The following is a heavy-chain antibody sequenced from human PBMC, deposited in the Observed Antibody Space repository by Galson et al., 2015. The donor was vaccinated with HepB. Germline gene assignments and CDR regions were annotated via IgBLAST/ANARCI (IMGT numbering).Heavy chain of an antibody. CDR3: AKGRCSSTTCYYYFDN. V-gene: IGHV3-23*01. CDR2: ISGGGGST. Sequence: SLRLSCAASGFTFSTYAMSWVRQAPGKGLEWVSGISGGGGSTYYADSVKGRFTISRDNSKNTLYLQMNSLRAEDTAVYYCAKGRCSSTTCYYYFDNWGQGTLVTGSS. D-gene: IGHD2-2*01. J-gene: IGHJ4*02. CDR1: GFTFSTYA.